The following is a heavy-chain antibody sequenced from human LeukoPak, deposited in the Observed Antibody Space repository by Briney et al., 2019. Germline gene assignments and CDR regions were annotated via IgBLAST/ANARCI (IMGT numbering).Heavy chain of an antibody. V-gene: IGHV3-20*04. CDR3: ARDLRVVITGSFDS. Sequence: GGSLRLSCAASGFSFDDYGLTWVRQAPGKGLEWVSGINWNGDSTDYADSVKGRFTISRDNAKNSLYLQMNSLRAEDAALYYCARDLRVVITGSFDSWGQGTLVTVSS. D-gene: IGHD3-22*01. CDR1: GFSFDDYG. J-gene: IGHJ4*02. CDR2: INWNGDST.